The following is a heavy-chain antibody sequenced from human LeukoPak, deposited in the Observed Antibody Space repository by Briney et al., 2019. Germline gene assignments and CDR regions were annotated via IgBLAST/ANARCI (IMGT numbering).Heavy chain of an antibody. CDR3: AKEKAVARSSGWHAFDV. CDR2: VSPGGDKT. V-gene: IGHV3-23*01. Sequence: GGFLRLSCAASGFTFSSHAMSWARQAPGKGLQWVSAVSPGGDKTYYADSVKGRFTVSRDNSRNTLYLQMNSLRADDTAVYFCAKEKAVARSSGWHAFDVWGQGSLVTVS. J-gene: IGHJ3*01. CDR1: GFTFSSHA. D-gene: IGHD6-19*01.